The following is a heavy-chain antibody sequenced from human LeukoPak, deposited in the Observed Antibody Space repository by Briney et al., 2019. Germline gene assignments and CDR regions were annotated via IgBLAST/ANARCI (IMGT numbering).Heavy chain of an antibody. CDR3: ARALNWFDP. CDR1: GGSFSGYY. CDR2: INHSGST. V-gene: IGHV4-34*01. J-gene: IGHJ5*02. Sequence: SETLSLTCAVYGGSFSGYYWSWIRQPPGKWLEWIGEINHSGSTNYNPSLKSRVTILVDTSKKQFSLKLSSVTAADTAVYYCARALNWFDPWGQGTLVTVSS.